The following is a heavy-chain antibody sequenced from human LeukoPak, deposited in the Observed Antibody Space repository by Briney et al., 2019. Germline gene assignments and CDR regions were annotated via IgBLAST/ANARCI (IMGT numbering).Heavy chain of an antibody. CDR2: ISSYNGNT. V-gene: IGHV1-18*01. D-gene: IGHD3-9*01. CDR3: ARVALTGYYFDY. J-gene: IGHJ4*02. Sequence: GASVKVSCKASGYTFTSYGISWVRQTPGQGLEWMGWISSYNGNTNYAQKLQGRVTMTTDTSTTTAYMELRSLRSDDTAVYYCARVALTGYYFDYWGQGTLVTVSS. CDR1: GYTFTSYG.